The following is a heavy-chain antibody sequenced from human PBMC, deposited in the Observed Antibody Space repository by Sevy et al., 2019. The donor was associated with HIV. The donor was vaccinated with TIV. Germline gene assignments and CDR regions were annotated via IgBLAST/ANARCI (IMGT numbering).Heavy chain of an antibody. CDR3: AKTSDSPREYFQH. D-gene: IGHD3-10*01. CDR2: ISGSAGST. Sequence: GGSLRLSCAASGFTFTTYAMNWVRQAPGKGLEWVSTISGSAGSTYYAYSVKGRFTISRDNSKNTLYLQMNSLRAEDTAVYYCAKTSDSPREYFQHWGQGTLVTVSS. CDR1: GFTFTTYA. V-gene: IGHV3-23*01. J-gene: IGHJ1*01.